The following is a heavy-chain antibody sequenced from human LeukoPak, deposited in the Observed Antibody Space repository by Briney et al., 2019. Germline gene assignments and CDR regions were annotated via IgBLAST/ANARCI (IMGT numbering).Heavy chain of an antibody. V-gene: IGHV3-48*01. CDR3: ARLPNYYGSEDGMDV. CDR2: ISSSSTI. CDR1: GFTFSSYS. Sequence: GGSLRLSCAASGFTFSSYSMAWVRQAPGKGLEWVSYISSSSTIYYADSVKGRFTISRDNAKNSLYLQMNSLRAEDTAVYYCARLPNYYGSEDGMDVWGQGTTVTVSS. J-gene: IGHJ6*02. D-gene: IGHD3-10*01.